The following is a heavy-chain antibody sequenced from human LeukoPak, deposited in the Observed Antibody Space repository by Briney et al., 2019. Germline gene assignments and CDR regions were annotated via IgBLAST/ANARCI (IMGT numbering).Heavy chain of an antibody. CDR3: ARARVATIGHLGLYYYYGVDV. CDR1: GFTFSDYY. D-gene: IGHD5-12*01. CDR2: ISSSGSTV. J-gene: IGHJ6*02. V-gene: IGHV3-11*01. Sequence: MAGGSLRLSCAASGFTFSDYYMSWIRQAPGKGLEWVSYISSSGSTVYYADSVKGRFTISRDNAKNSLYLQMNSLRAEDTAVYYCARARVATIGHLGLYYYYGVDVWGQGTTVTVSS.